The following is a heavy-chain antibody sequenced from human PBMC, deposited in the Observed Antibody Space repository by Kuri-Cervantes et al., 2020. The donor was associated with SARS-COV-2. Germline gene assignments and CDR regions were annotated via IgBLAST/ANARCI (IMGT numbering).Heavy chain of an antibody. CDR1: GGSITSDYL. J-gene: IGHJ4*03. CDR2: SFYSGST. V-gene: IGHV4-39*01. Sequence: ESLKISCTVSGGSITSDYLWGWIRQPPGKGLEWIGNSFYSGSTSYNPSLKSRVTISVDTSKNQFSLELSSVTAADTAVYYCARATLVRYFDCLSQGTTVTVSS. D-gene: IGHD2-2*01. CDR3: ARATLVRYFDC.